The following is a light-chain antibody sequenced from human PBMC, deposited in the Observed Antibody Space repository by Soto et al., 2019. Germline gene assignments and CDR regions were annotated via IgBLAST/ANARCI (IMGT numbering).Light chain of an antibody. Sequence: EIVMTQSPATLSVSPGERATLSCRASQSVSSNLAWYQQKPGQAPRLLIYGASTRATGIPARFSGSGSGTECTLTISSLQSEDFAVYYCQQYNNWPITCGGGTKVDMK. V-gene: IGKV3-15*01. CDR1: QSVSSN. CDR3: QQYNNWPIT. J-gene: IGKJ4*01. CDR2: GAS.